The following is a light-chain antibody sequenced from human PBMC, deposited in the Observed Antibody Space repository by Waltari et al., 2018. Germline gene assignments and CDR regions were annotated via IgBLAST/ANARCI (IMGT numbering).Light chain of an antibody. CDR3: QSYDSSLSGSV. J-gene: IGLJ2*01. CDR1: RPNIGAGSD. CDR2: GNS. Sequence: QSGLTQPPSVSGAPGQRVTIPCTGSRPNIGAGSDVHWYQLLPGTAPKLLIYGNSNRPSGVPDRFSGSKSGTSASLAITGLQAEDEAGYYCQSYDSSLSGSVFGGGTKLTVL. V-gene: IGLV1-40*01.